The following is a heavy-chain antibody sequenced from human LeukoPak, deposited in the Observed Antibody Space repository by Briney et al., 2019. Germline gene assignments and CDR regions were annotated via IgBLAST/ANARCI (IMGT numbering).Heavy chain of an antibody. V-gene: IGHV3-7*01. CDR2: INHNGNVN. J-gene: IGHJ4*02. CDR1: GFTFSSYW. Sequence: GGSLRLSCAASGFTFSSYWMNWARQAPGKGLEWVASINHNGNVNYYVDSVKGRFTISRDNSKNTLYLQMNSLRAEDTAVYYCARSDCSSTSCQLYYFDSWGQGTLVTVSS. CDR3: ARSDCSSTSCQLYYFDS. D-gene: IGHD2-2*01.